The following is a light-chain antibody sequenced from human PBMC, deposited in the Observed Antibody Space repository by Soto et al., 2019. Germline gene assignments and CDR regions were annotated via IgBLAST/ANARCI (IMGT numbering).Light chain of an antibody. J-gene: IGKJ2*01. Sequence: EIVMTQSPATLSVSPGERATLSCRASQSVSSNLAWYQQKPGQAPRLLIYGASTRATGIPARFSGSGSGTKFTLTNSSLQSEDFAVDYCQQYNNWPFYTFGQGTK. V-gene: IGKV3-15*01. CDR1: QSVSSN. CDR3: QQYNNWPFYT. CDR2: GAS.